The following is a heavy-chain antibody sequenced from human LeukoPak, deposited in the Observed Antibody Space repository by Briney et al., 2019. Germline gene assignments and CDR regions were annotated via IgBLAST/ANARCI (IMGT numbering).Heavy chain of an antibody. CDR2: MNPNSGNT. V-gene: IGHV1-8*01. CDR3: ARGPIMVRGVINHYYYGMDV. D-gene: IGHD3-10*01. CDR1: GYTFTSYD. Sequence: ASVTVSCKASGYTFTSYDINWVRQATGQGLEWMGWMNPNSGNTGYAQKFQGRVTMTRNTSISTAYMELSSLRSEDTAVYYCARGPIMVRGVINHYYYGMDVWGQGTTVTVSS. J-gene: IGHJ6*02.